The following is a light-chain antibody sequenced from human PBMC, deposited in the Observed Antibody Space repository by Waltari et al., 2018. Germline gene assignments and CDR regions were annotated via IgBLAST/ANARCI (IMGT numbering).Light chain of an antibody. CDR2: GAS. Sequence: VLTQSPGTLSLSPGESATLSCRASQRLTKNYLAWYQQKPGQPPRLLIYGASSRAAGIPDRFSGSGSGTDFTLTISRLDPEDFAIYYFQQYGSSVMYTFGQGTKLEIK. CDR3: QQYGSSVMYT. J-gene: IGKJ2*01. V-gene: IGKV3-20*01. CDR1: QRLTKNY.